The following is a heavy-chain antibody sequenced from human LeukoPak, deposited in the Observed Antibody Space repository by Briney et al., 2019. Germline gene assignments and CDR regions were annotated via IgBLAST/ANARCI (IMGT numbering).Heavy chain of an antibody. CDR2: IIPIFGIA. CDR1: GGTFSSYA. D-gene: IGHD4-17*01. Sequence: ASVKVSCKASGGTFSSYAISWVRQAPGQGLEWMGRIIPIFGIANYAQKFQGRVTITADKSTSTAYMELSSLRSEDTAVYYCVRETTYGDYDYWGQGTLVTVSS. CDR3: VRETTYGDYDY. J-gene: IGHJ4*02. V-gene: IGHV1-69*04.